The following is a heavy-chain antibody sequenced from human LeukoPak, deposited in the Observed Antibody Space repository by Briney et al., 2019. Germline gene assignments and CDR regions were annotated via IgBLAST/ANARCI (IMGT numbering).Heavy chain of an antibody. CDR3: ARVDAGNYYGHDF. CDR2: INPNSGGT. CDR1: GGTFSSYA. J-gene: IGHJ4*02. D-gene: IGHD1-26*01. V-gene: IGHV1-2*02. Sequence: ASVKVSCKASGGTFSSYAISWVRQAPGQGLEWMGWINPNSGGTNYAQKFQGRVTMTRDTSISTAYMELSRLRSDDTAVYYCARVDAGNYYGHDFWGQGTLVTVTS.